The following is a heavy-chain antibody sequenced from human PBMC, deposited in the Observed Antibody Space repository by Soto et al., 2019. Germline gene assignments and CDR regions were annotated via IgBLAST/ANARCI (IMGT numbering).Heavy chain of an antibody. Sequence: AETLERTFPVSGGSVSNSHYSWGWIRQSPGKGLELIGSVYYRGISYSKSSVKSRVTISVDTSNNQFSLKLNSVTASDTAVYFGVSQRPSVLTQAYFEYGGPGALVNVSS. V-gene: IGHV4-39*01. J-gene: IGHJ4*02. CDR2: VYYRGIS. CDR1: GGSVSNSHYS. D-gene: IGHD2-8*01. CDR3: VSQRPSVLTQAYFEY.